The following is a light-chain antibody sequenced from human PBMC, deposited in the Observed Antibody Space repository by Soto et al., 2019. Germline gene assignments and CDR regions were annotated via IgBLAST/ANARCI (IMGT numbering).Light chain of an antibody. V-gene: IGKV3-20*01. CDR2: GAS. CDR1: QSVGTY. Sequence: EIVLTQSPGTLSLSPGERATLSCWASQSVGTYLAWYQQKPGQAPRLLIYGASIRATGIPDRFSGSGSGADFTLTIGRLEAEDLAVYYCQQYVSVPLTFGGGTKV. CDR3: QQYVSVPLT. J-gene: IGKJ4*01.